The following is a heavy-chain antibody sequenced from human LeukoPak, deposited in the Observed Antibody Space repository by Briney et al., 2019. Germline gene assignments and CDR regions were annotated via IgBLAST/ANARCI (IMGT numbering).Heavy chain of an antibody. Sequence: GGSLRLSCAASGFTFSSYSMNWVRQAPGKGLEWVSYISSSSSTIYYADSVKGRFTISRDNAKNSLYLQMNSLRAEDTAVYYCARDGYSSSSGYYYYYYMDVWGKGTTVTVSS. D-gene: IGHD6-6*01. V-gene: IGHV3-48*04. CDR1: GFTFSSYS. J-gene: IGHJ6*03. CDR3: ARDGYSSSSGYYYYYYMDV. CDR2: ISSSSSTI.